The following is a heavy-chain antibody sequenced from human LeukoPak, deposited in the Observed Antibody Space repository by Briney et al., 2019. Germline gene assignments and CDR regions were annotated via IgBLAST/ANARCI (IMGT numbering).Heavy chain of an antibody. CDR2: IYYSGST. Sequence: PSETLSLTCTVSGGSISSYYWSWIRQPPGKGLEWIGYIYYSGSTNYNPSLKSRVTISVDTSKNQFSLKLSSVTAADTAVYYCARGVTMVRGVIPYYFDYWGQGTLVTVSS. V-gene: IGHV4-59*12. CDR3: ARGVTMVRGVIPYYFDY. CDR1: GGSISSYY. D-gene: IGHD3-10*01. J-gene: IGHJ4*02.